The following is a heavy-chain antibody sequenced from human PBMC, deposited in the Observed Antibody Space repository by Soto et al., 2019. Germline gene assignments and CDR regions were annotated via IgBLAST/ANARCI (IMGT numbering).Heavy chain of an antibody. CDR2: IYYSGST. V-gene: IGHV4-31*03. Sequence: PSETLSLTCTVSGGSISSGGYYWSWIRQHPGKGLEWIGYIYYSGSTYYNPSLKSRVTISVDTSKNQFSLKLSSVTAADTAVYYCARDHRGEYGMDVWGQGTTVTVSS. CDR3: ARDHRGEYGMDV. CDR1: GGSISSGGYY. J-gene: IGHJ6*02. D-gene: IGHD3-10*01.